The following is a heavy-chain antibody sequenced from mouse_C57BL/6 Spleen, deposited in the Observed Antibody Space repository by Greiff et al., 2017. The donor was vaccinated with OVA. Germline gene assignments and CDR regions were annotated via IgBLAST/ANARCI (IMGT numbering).Heavy chain of an antibody. CDR1: GFTFSDYG. Sequence: EVKLVESGGGLVKPGGSLKLSCAASGFTFSDYGMHWVRQAPEKGLEWVAYISSGSSTIYYADTVKGRFTISRDNAKNTLFLQMTSLRSEDTAMYYCARPNFGYGSPWYFDVWGTGTTVTVSS. V-gene: IGHV5-17*01. CDR3: ARPNFGYGSPWYFDV. D-gene: IGHD1-1*01. CDR2: ISSGSSTI. J-gene: IGHJ1*03.